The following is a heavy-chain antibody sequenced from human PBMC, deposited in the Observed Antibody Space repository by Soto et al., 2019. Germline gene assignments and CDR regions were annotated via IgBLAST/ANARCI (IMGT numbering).Heavy chain of an antibody. CDR1: GFTFSNYI. Sequence: QVQLVESGGGVVQPGRSLRLSCAASGFTFSNYIMHWVRQAPGEGLEWVAIILHDGNNKYYADSVKSRFTISSAHSKNTLYLQMNILRTDATAIYYCARDDEGGSYCDLGYSGQGTLVTFSA. V-gene: IGHV3-30-3*01. CDR2: ILHDGNNK. CDR3: ARDDEGGSYCDLGY. J-gene: IGHJ4*02. D-gene: IGHD2-15*01.